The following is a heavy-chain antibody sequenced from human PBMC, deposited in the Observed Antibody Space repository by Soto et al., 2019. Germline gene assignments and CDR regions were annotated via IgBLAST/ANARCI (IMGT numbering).Heavy chain of an antibody. D-gene: IGHD3-16*02. CDR2: INHSGST. Sequence: SETLSLSCAVYGGSFSGYYWSWIRQPPGKGLEWIGEINHSGSTNYNPSLKSRVTISVDTSKNQFSLKLSSVTAADTAVYYCARGPGIWGSYRRPYFDYWGQGTLVTVS. CDR1: GGSFSGYY. V-gene: IGHV4-34*01. J-gene: IGHJ4*02. CDR3: ARGPGIWGSYRRPYFDY.